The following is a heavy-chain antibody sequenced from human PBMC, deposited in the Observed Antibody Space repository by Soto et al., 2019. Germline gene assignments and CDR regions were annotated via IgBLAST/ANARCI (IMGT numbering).Heavy chain of an antibody. Sequence: SVKVSCKASGGTFSSYAISWVRQAPGQGLEWMGGIIPIFGTANYAQKFQGRVTITADESTSTAYMELSSLRSEDTAVYYCARLLYSSSPFDPWGQGTLVTVSS. CDR1: GGTFSSYA. V-gene: IGHV1-69*13. CDR3: ARLLYSSSPFDP. D-gene: IGHD6-6*01. CDR2: IIPIFGTA. J-gene: IGHJ5*02.